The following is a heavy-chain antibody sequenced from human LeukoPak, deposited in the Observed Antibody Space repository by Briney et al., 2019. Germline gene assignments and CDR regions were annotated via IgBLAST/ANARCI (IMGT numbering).Heavy chain of an antibody. CDR2: IYYSGST. CDR3: ARDWDYDFWSGSLGY. CDR1: GGPISSYY. V-gene: IGHV4-59*01. J-gene: IGHJ4*02. D-gene: IGHD3-3*01. Sequence: SETLSLTCTVSGGPISSYYWSWIRQPPGKGLEWIGYIYYSGSTNYNPSLKSRVTISVDPSKNQFSLKLSSVTAAGTAVYYCARDWDYDFWSGSLGYWGQGTLVTVSS.